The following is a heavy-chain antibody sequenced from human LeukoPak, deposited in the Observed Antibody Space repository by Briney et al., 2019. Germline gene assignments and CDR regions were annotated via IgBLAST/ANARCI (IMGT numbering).Heavy chain of an antibody. V-gene: IGHV3-53*01. J-gene: IGHJ4*02. CDR1: GFTVSSNY. CDR2: IYSGGST. Sequence: GGSLRLSCAASGFTVSSNYMSWVRQAPGKGLEWVSVIYSGGSTYYADSVKGRFTISRDNSKNTLYLQMNSLRAEDTAVYYCARGGAYYYDSSGYQPLDYWGQGTLVTVSS. CDR3: ARGGAYYYDSSGYQPLDY. D-gene: IGHD3-22*01.